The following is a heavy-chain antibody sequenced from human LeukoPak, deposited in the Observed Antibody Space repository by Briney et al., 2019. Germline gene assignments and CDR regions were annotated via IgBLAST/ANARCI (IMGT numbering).Heavy chain of an antibody. CDR3: ARGPRVYCSSTSCRNWFDP. J-gene: IGHJ5*02. CDR2: IYHSGST. Sequence: PSETLSLTCTVSGYSISSSYYWGWIRQSPGKGLEWIGSIYHSGSTFYNPSLKSRVTISVDTSKNQFSLKLSSVTAADTAVYYCARGPRVYCSSTSCRNWFDPWGQGTLVTVSS. D-gene: IGHD2-2*01. V-gene: IGHV4-38-2*02. CDR1: GYSISSSYY.